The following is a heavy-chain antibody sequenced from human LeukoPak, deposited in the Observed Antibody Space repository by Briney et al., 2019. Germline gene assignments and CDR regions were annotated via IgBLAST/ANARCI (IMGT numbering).Heavy chain of an antibody. CDR2: ISSSSSYI. CDR1: GFTFSSYS. D-gene: IGHD3-3*01. V-gene: IGHV3-21*01. J-gene: IGHJ4*02. CDR3: ARASFGFLEWLRPFDY. Sequence: GGALRLSCAASGFTFSSYSMNWVRQAPGKGLEWVSSISSSSSYIYYADSVKGRFTISRDNAKNSLYLQMNSLRAEDTAVYYCARASFGFLEWLRPFDYWGQGTLVTVSS.